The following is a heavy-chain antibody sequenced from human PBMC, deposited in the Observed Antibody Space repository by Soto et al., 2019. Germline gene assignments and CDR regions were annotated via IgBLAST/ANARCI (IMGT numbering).Heavy chain of an antibody. V-gene: IGHV3-30*18. CDR3: AKDRVARSHSIDY. J-gene: IGHJ4*02. Sequence: GGSLRLSCAASGFTLSNYGMHWVRQAPGKGLEWVAVIFYDGFSKSYADSVRGRFTISRDISKNTLYLQMDSLRPEDTALYYCAKDRVARSHSIDYWGQGNLVTVSS. CDR2: IFYDGFSK. CDR1: GFTLSNYG. D-gene: IGHD5-12*01.